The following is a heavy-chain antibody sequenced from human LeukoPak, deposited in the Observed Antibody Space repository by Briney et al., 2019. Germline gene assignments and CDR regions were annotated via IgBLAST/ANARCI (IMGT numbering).Heavy chain of an antibody. Sequence: SETLSLTCNVSGDSISGYSWSWIRQPAGKGLEWIGRFHLTGSTTYVPSLEGRVTMALDTSKNQFSLNLSSVTAADTAVYYCARCGVIGSGCSFDYWGQGTLVTVSS. CDR2: FHLTGST. V-gene: IGHV4-4*07. CDR3: ARCGVIGSGCSFDY. CDR1: GDSISGYS. D-gene: IGHD6-19*01. J-gene: IGHJ4*02.